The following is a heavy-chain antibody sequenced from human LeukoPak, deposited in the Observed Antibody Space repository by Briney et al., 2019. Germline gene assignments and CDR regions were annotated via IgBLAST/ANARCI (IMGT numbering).Heavy chain of an antibody. J-gene: IGHJ4*02. Sequence: GGSLRLSCAASGFSFSSYAMSWVRQAPGKGLEWVSGISSSGGSPYYADSVQGRFTISRDKSKNTLFLQMTGLRAEDTAVYYCADLGTTYYYDRSTYWGQGTLVAVSS. CDR2: ISSSGGSP. V-gene: IGHV3-23*01. CDR1: GFSFSSYA. CDR3: ADLGTTYYYDRSTY. D-gene: IGHD3-22*01.